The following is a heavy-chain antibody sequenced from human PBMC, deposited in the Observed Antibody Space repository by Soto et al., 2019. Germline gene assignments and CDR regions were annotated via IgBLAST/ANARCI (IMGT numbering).Heavy chain of an antibody. D-gene: IGHD3-16*02. Sequence: GGSLRLSCAASGFTFSSYEMNWVRQAPGKGLEWVSYISSSGSTIYYADSVKGRFTISRDNAKNSLYLQMNSLRAEDTAVYYCAIYLNMITFGGVIYYDYWGQGTLVTVSS. CDR2: ISSSGSTI. CDR3: AIYLNMITFGGVIYYDY. CDR1: GFTFSSYE. J-gene: IGHJ4*02. V-gene: IGHV3-48*03.